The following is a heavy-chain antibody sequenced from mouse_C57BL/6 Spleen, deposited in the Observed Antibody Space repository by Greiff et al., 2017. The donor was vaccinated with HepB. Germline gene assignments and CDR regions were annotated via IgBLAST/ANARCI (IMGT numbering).Heavy chain of an antibody. J-gene: IGHJ4*01. CDR3: AINNYGSYRYAFAY. Sequence: EVQLQQSGAELVKPGASVKLSCTASGFTFKDYYMHWVKQRTEQGLEWIGMIDPGDGDTKYAAKFQGKATMTADTSSNTAYLQLSSLTSEDTAVYYCAINNYGSYRYAFAYWGQGTSVTVST. CDR2: IDPGDGDT. V-gene: IGHV14-2*01. D-gene: IGHD1-1*01. CDR1: GFTFKDYY.